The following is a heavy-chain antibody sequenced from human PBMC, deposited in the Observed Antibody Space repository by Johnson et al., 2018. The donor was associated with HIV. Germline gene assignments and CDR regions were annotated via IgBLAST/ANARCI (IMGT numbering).Heavy chain of an antibody. V-gene: IGHV3-13*01. D-gene: IGHD5-24*01. Sequence: MLLVESGGGVVQPGRSLRLSCAASGFTFRSYDMHWVRQTAGKGLEWVSAIGKVSDTYYSDSVKGRFSMSRENVKNSLYLQMNNLRAGDTAVYFCARESRDGPNLRAFDIWGQGTTVIVSS. CDR1: GFTFRSYD. J-gene: IGHJ3*02. CDR2: IGKVSDT. CDR3: ARESRDGPNLRAFDI.